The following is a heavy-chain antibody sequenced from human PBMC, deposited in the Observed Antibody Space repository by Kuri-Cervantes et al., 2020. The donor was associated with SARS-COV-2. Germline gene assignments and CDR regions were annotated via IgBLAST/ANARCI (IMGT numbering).Heavy chain of an antibody. Sequence: GSLRLSCTVSGGSISSGDYYWSWIRQPPGKGLEWIGYIYYSGSINYNPSLKSRVTISVDTSKNQFSLKLSSVTAADTAVYYCARGGGGYCSSTSCYSYWGQGTLVTVSS. V-gene: IGHV4-61*08. CDR3: ARGGGGYCSSTSCYSY. CDR2: IYYSGSI. J-gene: IGHJ4*02. D-gene: IGHD2-2*02. CDR1: GGSISSGDYY.